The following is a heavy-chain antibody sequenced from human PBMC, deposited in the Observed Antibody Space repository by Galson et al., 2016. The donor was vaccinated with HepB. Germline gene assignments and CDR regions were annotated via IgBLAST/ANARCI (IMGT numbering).Heavy chain of an antibody. D-gene: IGHD2/OR15-2a*01. CDR1: GFTVTRSY. CDR3: ARGLVGSTTAFDS. V-gene: IGHV3-53*04. Sequence: SLRLSCAASGFTVTRSYMTWVRQAPGKGLEWVSVIYTSGATYYADSVKGRLIMSRNNAKNTVDLQMSSLRTEDTAVYCCARGLVGSTTAFDSWGQGTLVAVSS. CDR2: IYTSGAT. J-gene: IGHJ4*02.